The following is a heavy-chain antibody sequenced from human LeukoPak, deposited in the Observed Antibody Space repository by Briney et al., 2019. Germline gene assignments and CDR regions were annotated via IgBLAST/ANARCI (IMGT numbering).Heavy chain of an antibody. D-gene: IGHD2-2*01. V-gene: IGHV3-7*01. CDR2: IKQDGAEK. CDR3: ASPYCSGISCSTLHDF. CDR1: GFTFNSYW. Sequence: PGGSLRLSCAASGFTFNSYWMNWVRQAPGKGLEWVANIKQDGAEKYYVDSVKGRFTISRDNAKSSLYLQMNSLRAEDTAVYYCASPYCSGISCSTLHDFWGQGTLVTVSS. J-gene: IGHJ4*02.